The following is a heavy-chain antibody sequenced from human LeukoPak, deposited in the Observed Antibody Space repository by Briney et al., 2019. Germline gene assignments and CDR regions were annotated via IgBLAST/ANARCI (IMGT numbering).Heavy chain of an antibody. D-gene: IGHD2-15*01. V-gene: IGHV4-39*07. CDR3: ARDGGGSKANYYYYGMDV. CDR2: IYYSGST. J-gene: IGHJ6*02. CDR1: GASISSYY. Sequence: SETLSLTCTVSGASISSYYWSWIRQPPGKGLEWIGSIYYSGSTYYNPSLKSRVTISVDTSKNQFSLKLSSVTAADTAVYYCARDGGGSKANYYYYGMDVWGQGTTVTVSS.